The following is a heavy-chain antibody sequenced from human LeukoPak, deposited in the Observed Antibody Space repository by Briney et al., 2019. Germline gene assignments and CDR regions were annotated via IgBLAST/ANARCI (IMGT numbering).Heavy chain of an antibody. D-gene: IGHD6-19*01. CDR3: ARDNGSGWYGLVVY. CDR2: IYYSGST. CDR1: GGSISSSSYY. Sequence: PSETLSLTCTVSGGSISSSSYYWGWIRQPPGKGLKWIGSIYYSGSTYYNPSLKSRVTISVDTSKNQFSLKLSSVTAADTAVYYCARDNGSGWYGLVVYWGQGTLVTVSS. J-gene: IGHJ4*02. V-gene: IGHV4-39*07.